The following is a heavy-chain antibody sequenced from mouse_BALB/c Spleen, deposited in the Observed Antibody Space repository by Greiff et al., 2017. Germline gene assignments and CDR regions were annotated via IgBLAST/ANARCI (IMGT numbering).Heavy chain of an antibody. Sequence: VQLQQSGAELVKPGASVKLSCTASGFNIKDTYMHWVKQRPEQGLEWIGRIDPANGNTKYDPKFQGKATITADTSSNTAYLQLSSLTSEDTAVYYCARGGYGYVGNYFDYWGQGTTLTVSS. CDR2: IDPANGNT. CDR1: GFNIKDTY. J-gene: IGHJ2*01. CDR3: ARGGYGYVGNYFDY. V-gene: IGHV14-3*02. D-gene: IGHD1-2*01.